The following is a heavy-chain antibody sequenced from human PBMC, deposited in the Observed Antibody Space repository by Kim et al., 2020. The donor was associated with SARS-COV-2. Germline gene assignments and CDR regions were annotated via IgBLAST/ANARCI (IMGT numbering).Heavy chain of an antibody. J-gene: IGHJ4*02. Sequence: ASVKVSCKASGYTFTGYYMHWVRQAPGQGLEWMGWINPNSGGTNYAQKFQGRVTMTRDTSISTAYMELSRLRSDDTAVYYCARDLADYYDSSGYPLDWGQGTLVTVSS. D-gene: IGHD3-22*01. CDR3: ARDLADYYDSSGYPLD. CDR1: GYTFTGYY. CDR2: INPNSGGT. V-gene: IGHV1-2*02.